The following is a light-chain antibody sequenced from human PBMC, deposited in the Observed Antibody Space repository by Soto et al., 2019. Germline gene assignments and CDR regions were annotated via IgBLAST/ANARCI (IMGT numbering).Light chain of an antibody. CDR1: QSVSSN. CDR2: GAS. Sequence: EIVMTQSPATLSVSPGERATLSCRASQSVSSNLAWYQQKPGQAPRLLIYGASTRATGIPARFSGSGSGTDFTLTISRLEPEDFAVYYCQQYGRSLWTFGQGTKVDIK. CDR3: QQYGRSLWT. J-gene: IGKJ1*01. V-gene: IGKV3-15*01.